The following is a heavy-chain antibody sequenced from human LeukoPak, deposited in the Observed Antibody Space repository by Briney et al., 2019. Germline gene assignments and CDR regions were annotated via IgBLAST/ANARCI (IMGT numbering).Heavy chain of an antibody. CDR3: ARHGAHSSGYYPAGGTPSYYYYGMDV. V-gene: IGHV4-30-2*01. CDR2: IYHSGST. Sequence: PSQTLSLTCAVSGGSISSGGYSWSWIRQPPGKGLEWIGYIYHSGSTYYNPSLKSRVTISVDRSKNQFSLKLSSVTAADTAVYYCARHGAHSSGYYPAGGTPSYYYYGMDVWGQGTTVTVSS. CDR1: GGSISSGGYS. D-gene: IGHD3-22*01. J-gene: IGHJ6*02.